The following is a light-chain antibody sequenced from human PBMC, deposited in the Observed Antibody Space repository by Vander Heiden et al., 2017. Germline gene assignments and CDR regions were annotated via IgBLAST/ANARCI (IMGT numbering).Light chain of an antibody. J-gene: IGKJ2*01. CDR1: QSISSW. CDR3: QQYDTYST. Sequence: DIQMTQSTSTLSASVGDRVTITCRASQSISSWLAWYQQKPGKAPKLLIYKASTLQSGVPSKFSGSGSGTEFTLTISSLQPDDSATYYCQQYDTYSTFGQGTKLEIK. V-gene: IGKV1-5*03. CDR2: KAS.